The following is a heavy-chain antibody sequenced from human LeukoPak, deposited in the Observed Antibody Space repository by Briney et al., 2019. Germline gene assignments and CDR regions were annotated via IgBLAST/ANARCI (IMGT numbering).Heavy chain of an antibody. J-gene: IGHJ4*02. CDR2: INPNSGGT. V-gene: IGHV1-2*02. CDR1: GYTFTAYS. CDR3: ARGEWEYYYDSRSLAGGVDY. Sequence: ASVKVSCKTSGYTFTAYSMHWVRQAPGQGLEWMGWINPNSGGTNYAQKFQGRVTMTRDTSISTVYMELSRLRSDDTAVYYCARGEWEYYYDSRSLAGGVDYWGQGTLVTVSS. D-gene: IGHD3-22*01.